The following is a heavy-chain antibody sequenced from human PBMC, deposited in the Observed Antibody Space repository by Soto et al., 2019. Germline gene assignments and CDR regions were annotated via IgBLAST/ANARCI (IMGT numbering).Heavy chain of an antibody. V-gene: IGHV3-23*01. Sequence: GGSLRLSCAASGFTFSNYAMNWVRQAPGKGLEWVSGISGSTGNTYYADSLKGRFTISRDNSKNTVYLQMHSLRAEDTALYYCAKGEDSFGFTRFDFWGQGKLVTVSS. D-gene: IGHD5-18*01. CDR3: AKGEDSFGFTRFDF. CDR2: ISGSTGNT. CDR1: GFTFSNYA. J-gene: IGHJ4*02.